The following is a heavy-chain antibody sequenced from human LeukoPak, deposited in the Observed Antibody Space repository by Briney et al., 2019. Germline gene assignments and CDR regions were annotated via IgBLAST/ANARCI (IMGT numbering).Heavy chain of an antibody. CDR2: INTDTGNP. J-gene: IGHJ3*02. CDR1: RYTFTTYA. CDR3: ARGTYGGNSGDTFDI. V-gene: IGHV7-4-1*02. D-gene: IGHD4-23*01. Sequence: SVKVSCKASRYTFTTYAMNWVRQAPGQGLEGRXWINTDTGNPTYAQGFTGRFVFSLDTSVSTAYLQISSLKAEDTAVYYCARGTYGGNSGDTFDIWGQGTMVTVSS.